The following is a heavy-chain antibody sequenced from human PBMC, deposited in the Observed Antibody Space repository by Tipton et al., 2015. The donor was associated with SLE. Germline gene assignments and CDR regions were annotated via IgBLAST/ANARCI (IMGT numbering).Heavy chain of an antibody. CDR3: ARIPEDVNYYYYYYMDV. V-gene: IGHV3-11*06. Sequence: SLRLSCAASGFTFSDYYMSWIRQAPGKGLEWVSYISSSSSYTNYADSVKGRFTISRDNAKNSLYLQMNSLRAEDTAVHYCARIPEDVNYYYYYYMDVWGKGTTVTVSS. J-gene: IGHJ6*03. D-gene: IGHD2-2*02. CDR2: ISSSSSYT. CDR1: GFTFSDYY.